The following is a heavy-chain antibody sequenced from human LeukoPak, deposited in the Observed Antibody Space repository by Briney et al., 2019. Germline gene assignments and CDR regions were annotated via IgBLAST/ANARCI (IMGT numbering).Heavy chain of an antibody. J-gene: IGHJ5*02. V-gene: IGHV4-34*01. Sequence: PSETLSLTCAVYGGSFSGYYWSWIRQPPGKGLEWIGEINHSGSTNYNPSLKSRVTISVDTSKNQFSLKLSSVTAADTAVYYCARDTYDFWSAPHNWFDPWGQGTLVTVSS. CDR3: ARDTYDFWSAPHNWFDP. CDR2: INHSGST. CDR1: GGSFSGYY. D-gene: IGHD3-3*01.